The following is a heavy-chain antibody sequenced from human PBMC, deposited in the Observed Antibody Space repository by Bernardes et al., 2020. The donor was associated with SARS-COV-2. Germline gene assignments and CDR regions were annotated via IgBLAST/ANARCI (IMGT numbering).Heavy chain of an antibody. D-gene: IGHD2-21*02. J-gene: IGHJ4*02. CDR2: ISYDGSNK. Sequence: GGSLRLSRAASGFTFSSYAMHWVRQAPGKGLEWVAVISYDGSNKYYADSVKGRFTISRDNSKNTLYLQMNSLRAEDTAVYYCARIPCGGDCYSYYFDYWGQGTLVTVSS. V-gene: IGHV3-30-3*01. CDR3: ARIPCGGDCYSYYFDY. CDR1: GFTFSSYA.